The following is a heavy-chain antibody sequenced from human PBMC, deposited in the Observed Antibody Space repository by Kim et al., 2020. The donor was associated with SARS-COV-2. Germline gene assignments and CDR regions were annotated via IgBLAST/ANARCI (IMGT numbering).Heavy chain of an antibody. J-gene: IGHJ4*02. CDR2: FDPEDGET. CDR3: ATGRIQIAVAGTFFDY. D-gene: IGHD6-19*01. Sequence: ASVKVSCKVSGYTLTELSMHWVRQAPGKGLEWMGGFDPEDGETIYAQKFQGRVTMTEDTSTDTAYMELSSLRSEDTAVYYCATGRIQIAVAGTFFDYWGQGTLVTVSS. CDR1: GYTLTELS. V-gene: IGHV1-24*01.